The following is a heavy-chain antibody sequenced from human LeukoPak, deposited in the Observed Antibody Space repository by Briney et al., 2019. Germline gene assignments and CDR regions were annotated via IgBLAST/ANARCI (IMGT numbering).Heavy chain of an antibody. Sequence: GGSLRLSCVASGFTFSSYWMSWVRQAPGKGLEWVANIKQDGSEKYYVDSVKGRFTISRDNAKNSLYLQMNSLRAEDTAVYYCARELWAFDYWGQGTLVTVSS. CDR1: GFTFSSYW. CDR2: IKQDGSEK. D-gene: IGHD1-26*01. CDR3: ARELWAFDY. V-gene: IGHV3-7*01. J-gene: IGHJ4*02.